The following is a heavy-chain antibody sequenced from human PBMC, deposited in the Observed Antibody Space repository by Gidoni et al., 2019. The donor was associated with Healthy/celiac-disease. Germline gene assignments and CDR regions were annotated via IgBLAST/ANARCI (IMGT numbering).Heavy chain of an antibody. D-gene: IGHD5-18*01. CDR3: ARVDDTAMVTCFDY. J-gene: IGHJ4*02. Sequence: QVQLQESGPGLVKHAETLSRTCAVYGYSISSGYYWGWIRQPPGKGLEWIGSIYHSGSTYYNPSLKSRVTISVDTSKTQFSLKLRSVTAADTAVYYCARVDDTAMVTCFDYWGQGTLVTVSS. CDR2: IYHSGST. CDR1: GYSISSGYY. V-gene: IGHV4-38-2*01.